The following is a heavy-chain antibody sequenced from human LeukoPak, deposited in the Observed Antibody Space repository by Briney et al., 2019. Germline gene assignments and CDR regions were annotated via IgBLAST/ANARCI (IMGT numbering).Heavy chain of an antibody. CDR3: ARVGCTSCYPPSWYFDL. D-gene: IGHD2-2*01. J-gene: IGHJ2*01. V-gene: IGHV4-59*01. Sequence: SETLSLTCTVSGGSISSYYWSWIRQPPGKGLEWIGYIYYSGSTNYNPSLKSRVTISVDTSKNQFSLKLRSVTAADTAVYYCARVGCTSCYPPSWYFDLWGRGTLVTVSS. CDR1: GGSISSYY. CDR2: IYYSGST.